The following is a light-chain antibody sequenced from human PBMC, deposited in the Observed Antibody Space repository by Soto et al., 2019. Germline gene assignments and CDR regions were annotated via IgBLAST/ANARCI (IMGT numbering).Light chain of an antibody. CDR2: KAS. Sequence: IQMTKSTSSLSASVENTVIFPCRASQSISNHLNWYQQKPGKAPKLLIYKASSLESGVPSRFSGSGSGTEFTLTISSLQPDDFATYYCQQYNSYSWTFGQGTKVDI. CDR1: QSISNH. V-gene: IGKV1-5*03. CDR3: QQYNSYSWT. J-gene: IGKJ1*01.